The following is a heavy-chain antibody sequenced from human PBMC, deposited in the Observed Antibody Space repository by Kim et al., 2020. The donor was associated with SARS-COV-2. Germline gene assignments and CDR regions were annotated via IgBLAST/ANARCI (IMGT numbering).Heavy chain of an antibody. Sequence: ADSVRGRFTISRDNSKDTGYLQMNSLRAEDTAVYYCARGDSTTSYYYYMDVWGKGTTVTVSS. V-gene: IGHV3-30*07. CDR3: ARGDSTTSYYYYMDV. J-gene: IGHJ6*03. D-gene: IGHD6-13*01.